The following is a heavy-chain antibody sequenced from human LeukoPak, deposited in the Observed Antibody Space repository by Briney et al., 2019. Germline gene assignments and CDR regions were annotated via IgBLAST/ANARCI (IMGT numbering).Heavy chain of an antibody. Sequence: ASVNVSCKASGYTFSGYYIHWVRQAPGQGLEWMGWINPDSGATNSAQKFQGRVTMTRDTSISTAYMELSSLRSDDTALYYCARVDPKNDYWGQGTLVTVSS. V-gene: IGHV1-2*02. J-gene: IGHJ4*02. CDR3: ARVDPKNDY. CDR1: GYTFSGYY. CDR2: INPDSGAT.